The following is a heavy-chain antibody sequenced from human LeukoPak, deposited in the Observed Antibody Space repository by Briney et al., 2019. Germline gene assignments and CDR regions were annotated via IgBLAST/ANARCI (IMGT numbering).Heavy chain of an antibody. CDR2: IYHSGST. CDR3: ARAMFDDSSGYYHDAFDI. Sequence: SETLSLTCTVSGGSISSYYWSWIRQPPEKGLEWIGNIYHSGSTNYNPSLKSRVTISVDTSKNQFSLKLSSVTAADTAVYYCARAMFDDSSGYYHDAFDIWGQGTMVTVSS. J-gene: IGHJ3*02. CDR1: GGSISSYY. V-gene: IGHV4-59*01. D-gene: IGHD3-22*01.